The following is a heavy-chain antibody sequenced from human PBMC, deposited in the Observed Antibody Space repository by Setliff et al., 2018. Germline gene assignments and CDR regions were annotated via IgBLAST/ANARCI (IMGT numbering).Heavy chain of an antibody. CDR3: AKDWNYYGSGALDAFDI. D-gene: IGHD3-10*01. Sequence: PGGSLRLSCTASGFTFSSYWMKWVRQAPGKGLEWVADIRHDGTTIYYMDSVKGRFTISRDDAKNSLYLQMNSLRAEDTAVYYCAKDWNYYGSGALDAFDIWGQGTMVTVSS. CDR2: IRHDGTTI. J-gene: IGHJ3*02. V-gene: IGHV3-7*03. CDR1: GFTFSSYW.